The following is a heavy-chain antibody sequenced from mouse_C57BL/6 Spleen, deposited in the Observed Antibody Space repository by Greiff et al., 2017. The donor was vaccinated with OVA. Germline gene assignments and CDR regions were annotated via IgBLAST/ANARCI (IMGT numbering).Heavy chain of an antibody. J-gene: IGHJ2*01. CDR2: IDPENGDT. CDR1: GFNIKDDY. CDR3: TTSPFGSSSY. Sequence: LVESGAELVRPGASVKLSCTASGFNIKDDYMNWVKQRPEQGLEWIGWIDPENGDTEYASKFQGKATITADTSSNTAYLKLRSLTSEDTAVYFCTTSPFGSSSYWGQGTTLTVSS. V-gene: IGHV14-4*01. D-gene: IGHD1-1*01.